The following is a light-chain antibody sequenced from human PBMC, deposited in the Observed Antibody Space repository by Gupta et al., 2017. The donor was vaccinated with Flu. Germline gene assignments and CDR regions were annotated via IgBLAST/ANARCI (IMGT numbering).Light chain of an antibody. J-gene: IGKJ2*01. CDR2: KAS. V-gene: IGKV1-5*03. CDR3: QQYKSYPYT. Sequence: PSTLSASVGDRVTITCRASQNINTWLAWYQQKPGKAPRLLIYKASSLGSGVPSRFSGSGSGTEFTLTINNLQPDDFATFYCQQYKSYPYTFGQGTKLEIK. CDR1: QNINTW.